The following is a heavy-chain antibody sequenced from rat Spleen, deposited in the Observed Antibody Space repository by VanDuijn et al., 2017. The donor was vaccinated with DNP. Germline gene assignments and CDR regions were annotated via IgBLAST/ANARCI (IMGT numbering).Heavy chain of an antibody. J-gene: IGHJ1*01. CDR3: TRDSGDWYFDF. D-gene: IGHD1-1*01. CDR2: INTGGTNT. CDR1: GFTFTKYG. V-gene: IGHV5-25*01. Sequence: EVQLVESGGGLVQPGRSLKLSCEASGFTFTKYGMAWVRQIPTKGLEWVASINTGGTNTFYRGSVKGRFTISRDNAKSTLYLQMDSLRSEDTATYYCTRDSGDWYFDFWGPGTMVTVSS.